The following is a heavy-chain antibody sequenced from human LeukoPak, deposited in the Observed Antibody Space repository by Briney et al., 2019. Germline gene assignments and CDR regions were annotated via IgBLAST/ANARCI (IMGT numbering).Heavy chain of an antibody. CDR3: AREYGDYDRVDY. D-gene: IGHD4-17*01. Sequence: PSETLSLTCTVSGGSISSGGYYWSWIRQPPGKGLEWIGYIYHSGSTYYNPSLKSRVTISVDTSKNQFSLKLSSVTAADTAVYYCAREYGDYDRVDYWGQGTLVTVSS. V-gene: IGHV4-30-2*01. J-gene: IGHJ4*02. CDR1: GGSISSGGYY. CDR2: IYHSGST.